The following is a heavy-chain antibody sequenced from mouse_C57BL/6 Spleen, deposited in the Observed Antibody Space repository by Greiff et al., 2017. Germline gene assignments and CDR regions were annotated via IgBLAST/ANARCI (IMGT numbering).Heavy chain of an antibody. J-gene: IGHJ4*01. CDR2: IDPSDSYT. V-gene: IGHV1-50*01. CDR1: GYTFTSYW. Sequence: QVQLQQPGAELVKPGASVKLSCKASGYTFTSYWMQWVKQRPGQGLEWIGEIDPSDSYTNYNQKFKGKATLTVDTSSSTAYMQLSRLTSEDSAVYYCASRSYNAMDYWGQGTSVTVSS. CDR3: ASRSYNAMDY.